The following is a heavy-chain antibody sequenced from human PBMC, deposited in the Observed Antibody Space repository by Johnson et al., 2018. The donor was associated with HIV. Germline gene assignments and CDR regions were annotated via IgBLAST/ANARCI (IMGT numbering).Heavy chain of an antibody. J-gene: IGHJ3*02. V-gene: IGHV3-11*04. D-gene: IGHD2-15*01. Sequence: GLEWVSYISTSGSTIYSAASVQGRFTISRDNAKNSLYLQMNSLRAEDTAVYYCAGSKDCSGGSCPDGFDIWGQGTMVIVSS. CDR3: AGSKDCSGGSCPDGFDI. CDR2: ISTSGSTI.